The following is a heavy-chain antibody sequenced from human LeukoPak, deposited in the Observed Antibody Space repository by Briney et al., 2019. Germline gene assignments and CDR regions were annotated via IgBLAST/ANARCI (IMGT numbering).Heavy chain of an antibody. Sequence: SETLSLTCAVYGGSFSGYYWSWIRQPPGKGLEWIGEINHSGSTYYNPSLKRRVTISVDTSKNQFSLKLISVTAADTAVYYCARNFQYFDLPDYWGQGTLVTVSS. CDR2: INHSGST. CDR1: GGSFSGYY. D-gene: IGHD2/OR15-2a*01. CDR3: ARNFQYFDLPDY. J-gene: IGHJ4*02. V-gene: IGHV4-34*01.